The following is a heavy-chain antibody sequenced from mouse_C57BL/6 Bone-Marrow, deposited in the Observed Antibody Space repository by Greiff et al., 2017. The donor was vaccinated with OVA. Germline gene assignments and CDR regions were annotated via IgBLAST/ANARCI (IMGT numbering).Heavy chain of an antibody. J-gene: IGHJ4*01. CDR3: TRPAPGVYYAMDY. V-gene: IGHV1-15*01. CDR2: IDPETGGT. CDR1: GYTSTDYE. Sequence: QVHVKQSGAELVRPGASVTLSCKASGYTSTDYEMHWVKQTPVHGLEWIGAIDPETGGTAYNQKFKGKAILTADKSSSTAYMELRSLTSEDSAVYYCTRPAPGVYYAMDYGGQGTSVTVSS.